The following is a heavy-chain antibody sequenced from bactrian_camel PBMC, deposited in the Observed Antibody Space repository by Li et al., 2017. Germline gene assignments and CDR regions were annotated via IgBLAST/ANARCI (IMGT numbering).Heavy chain of an antibody. CDR3: AAGRSFWNGGKWLCSSRSEDWY. D-gene: IGHD7*01. CDR1: GKTAGIFK. Sequence: HVQLVESGGGLVQAGGSLRLSCTISGKTAGIFKVGWFRQVPGKEREGVATFYTEPGSQYYPDTTKGRFTISKDNDRNTLYLRMNSLKPEDTAMYYCAAGRSFWNGGKWLCSSRSEDWYWGQGTQVTVS. CDR2: FYTEPGSQ. V-gene: IGHV3S54*01. J-gene: IGHJ4*01.